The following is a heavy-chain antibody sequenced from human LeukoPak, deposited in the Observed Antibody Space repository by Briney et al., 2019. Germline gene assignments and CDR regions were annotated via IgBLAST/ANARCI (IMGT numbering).Heavy chain of an antibody. D-gene: IGHD5-18*01. CDR1: GDSISSSSYY. V-gene: IGHV4-39*01. Sequence: SETLSLTCSVSGDSISSSSYYWSWIRQSPGKGLEWIGSIYYNRNTYYNPPLKSRLTIALDTSRNQFSLKLTSVTAADTAVYFCARHRKVDTAGDYWGQGTLVTVSS. J-gene: IGHJ4*02. CDR2: IYYNRNT. CDR3: ARHRKVDTAGDY.